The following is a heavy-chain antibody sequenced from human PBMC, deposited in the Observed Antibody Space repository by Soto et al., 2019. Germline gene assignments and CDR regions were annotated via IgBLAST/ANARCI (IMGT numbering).Heavy chain of an antibody. Sequence: EVQLVESGGGLVQPGGSLRLSCAASGFTFSSYEMNWVRQAPGKGLEWVSYISSSGSTIYYADSVKGRFTISRDNAKNARYLQMNSLRAEDTAVYYCAREGYGSGSYTVGMDVWGQGTTVTVSS. D-gene: IGHD3-10*01. CDR1: GFTFSSYE. CDR2: ISSSGSTI. V-gene: IGHV3-48*03. J-gene: IGHJ6*02. CDR3: AREGYGSGSYTVGMDV.